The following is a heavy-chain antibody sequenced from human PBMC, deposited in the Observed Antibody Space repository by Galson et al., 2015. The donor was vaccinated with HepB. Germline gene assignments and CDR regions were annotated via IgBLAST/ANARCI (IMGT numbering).Heavy chain of an antibody. D-gene: IGHD4-11*01. V-gene: IGHV3-33*01. J-gene: IGHJ4*02. CDR3: ARDQTSLTVTKNY. Sequence: SLRLSCAASGFTFSSYGMHWVRQAPGKGLEWVAVIWYDGSNKYYADSVKGRFTISRDNSKNTLYLQMNSLRAEDTAVYYCARDQTSLTVTKNYWGQGTLVTVSS. CDR2: IWYDGSNK. CDR1: GFTFSSYG.